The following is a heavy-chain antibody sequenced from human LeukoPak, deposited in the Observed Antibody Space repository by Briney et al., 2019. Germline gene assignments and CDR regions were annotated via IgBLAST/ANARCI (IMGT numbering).Heavy chain of an antibody. CDR2: ISWNSGSI. D-gene: IGHD4-17*01. Sequence: GGSLRLSCAASGFTFDDYAMHWVRQAPGKGLEWVSGISWNSGSIGYADSVKGRFTISRDNAKNSLYLQMNSLRAEDTAVYYCAKSYGDYSFDYWGQGTLVTVSS. CDR3: AKSYGDYSFDY. CDR1: GFTFDDYA. J-gene: IGHJ4*02. V-gene: IGHV3-9*01.